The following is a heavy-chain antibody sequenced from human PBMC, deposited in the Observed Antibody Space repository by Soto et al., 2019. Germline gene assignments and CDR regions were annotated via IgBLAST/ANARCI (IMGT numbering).Heavy chain of an antibody. CDR2: ISSSSTNM. CDR1: GYSFSSYS. J-gene: IGHJ6*02. CDR3: ARGDGGYYGMDV. D-gene: IGHD3-16*01. V-gene: IGHV3-48*04. Sequence: EVQLVESGGGLILPGGSLRLSCAASGYSFSSYSMSWVRQAPGKGLGWVSYISSSSTNMYYAGPVKGRFTISRDNAKSSLYLQMNSLSGEETAVYYCARGDGGYYGMDVWGHGTTVTVSS.